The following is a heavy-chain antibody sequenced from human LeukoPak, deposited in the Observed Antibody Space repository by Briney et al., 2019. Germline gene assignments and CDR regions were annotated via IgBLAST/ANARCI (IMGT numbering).Heavy chain of an antibody. J-gene: IGHJ4*02. Sequence: GGSLRLSCAASGFSFSLYAMNWVRQAPGKGLEWVSGINWNGGSTGYADSVKGRFTISRDNAKNSLYLQMNSLRAEDTALYYCARDIVVVPAAPGWSDYWGQGTLVTVSS. CDR1: GFSFSLYA. V-gene: IGHV3-20*04. CDR3: ARDIVVVPAAPGWSDY. CDR2: INWNGGST. D-gene: IGHD2-2*01.